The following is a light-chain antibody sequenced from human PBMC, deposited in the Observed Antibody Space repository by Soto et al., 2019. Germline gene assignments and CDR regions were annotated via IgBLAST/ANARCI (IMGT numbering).Light chain of an antibody. V-gene: IGLV1-51*01. Sequence: QSVLTQPPSVSAAPGQKVTISCSGSSSNIGNNYVSWYQQLPGTAPKLHIYDNNKRPSGIPDRFSGSKSGTSGTLDITGLQTGDEADYYCATWDYSLTGEVFGGGTKLTVL. CDR3: ATWDYSLTGEV. CDR1: SSNIGNNY. J-gene: IGLJ2*01. CDR2: DNN.